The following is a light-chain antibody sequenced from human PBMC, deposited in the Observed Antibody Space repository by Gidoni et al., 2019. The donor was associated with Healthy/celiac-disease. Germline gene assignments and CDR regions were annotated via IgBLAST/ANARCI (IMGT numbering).Light chain of an antibody. CDR3: SSYTSSSTLV. J-gene: IGLJ3*02. V-gene: IGLV2-14*01. CDR2: SCS. Sequence: QSALTQPASVSGSPGQSITISCTGTSSDVRGYNYVSWYQQHPGNALKLMIYSCSTRPSWVSNLFSGSNSVTTASLTISGLQAEDDADYYFSSYTSSSTLVFGGGTKLTVL. CDR1: SSDVRGYNY.